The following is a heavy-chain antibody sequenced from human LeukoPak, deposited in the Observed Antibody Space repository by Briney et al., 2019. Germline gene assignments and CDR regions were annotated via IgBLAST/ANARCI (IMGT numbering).Heavy chain of an antibody. Sequence: GGSLRLSCAASGFTVSSNYMSWVRQAPGKGLEWVSVIYSGGSTYYADSVKGRFTISRDNSKNTLYLQMNSLRAEDTAVYYCARALSSHSDAFDIWGQGTMVTVSS. CDR3: ARALSSHSDAFDI. D-gene: IGHD2-15*01. CDR2: IYSGGST. V-gene: IGHV3-53*01. J-gene: IGHJ3*02. CDR1: GFTVSSNY.